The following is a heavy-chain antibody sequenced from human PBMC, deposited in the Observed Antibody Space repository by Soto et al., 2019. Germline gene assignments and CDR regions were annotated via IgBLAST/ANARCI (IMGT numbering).Heavy chain of an antibody. D-gene: IGHD3-3*01. V-gene: IGHV4-34*10. CDR3: ATRITVFGLLIPPFDP. Sequence: SETRSRACSVYGWSVNGYYWSRIRQPPVKGLEWIGEINHTGGTHYNPSLKSRITMSVDTSKNQFSLRLSSVTAADTAIYYCATRITVFGLLIPPFDPWGQGTQVTASS. CDR2: INHTGGT. CDR1: GWSVNGYY. J-gene: IGHJ5*02.